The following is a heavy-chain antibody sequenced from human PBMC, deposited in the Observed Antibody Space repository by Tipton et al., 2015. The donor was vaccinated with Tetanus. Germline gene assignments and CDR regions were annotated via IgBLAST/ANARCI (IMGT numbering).Heavy chain of an antibody. J-gene: IGHJ2*01. CDR2: VNQSGST. CDR3: ARDPAVLRFLEWLPDWYFAL. CDR1: DGSFNAYY. D-gene: IGHD3-3*01. Sequence: GLVKPSETLSLTCGVSDGSFNAYYWSWIRQTPGKGLDWIGEVNQSGSTKYNPSFNSRAAISVDTSKSQFSLRVRSVTAADTAVYYCARDPAVLRFLEWLPDWYFALWGRGTLVTVSS. V-gene: IGHV4-34*01.